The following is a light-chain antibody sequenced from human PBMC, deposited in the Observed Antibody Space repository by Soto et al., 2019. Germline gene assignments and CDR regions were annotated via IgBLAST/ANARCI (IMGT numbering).Light chain of an antibody. CDR1: QSVTSSD. V-gene: IGKV3-20*01. CDR3: QQYGSSLFT. J-gene: IGKJ5*01. CDR2: GSS. Sequence: ETVLTQSPGTLSLSPGERATLSCRASQSVTSSDLAWYQQKPGQAPRLLIYGSSIRATGIPDRFSGSGSETDFILSISRLEPKDFAVYYCQQYGSSLFTFGQGTRLEIK.